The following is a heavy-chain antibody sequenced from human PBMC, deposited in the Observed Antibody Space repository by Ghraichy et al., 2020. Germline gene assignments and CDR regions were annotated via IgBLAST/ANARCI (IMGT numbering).Heavy chain of an antibody. J-gene: IGHJ4*02. V-gene: IGHV1-18*01. CDR2: ISAYNGNT. CDR3: AKVIQASGSYYNDKYYFDL. D-gene: IGHD3-10*01. Sequence: ASVKVSCKTSGFSFRTSGISWVRQAPGQGLEWMGWISAYNGNTKYAESLQGRVTLTTDTSTSTAYMDLRSLRSDDTAVYYCAKVIQASGSYYNDKYYFDLWGQGTLITVSS. CDR1: GFSFRTSG.